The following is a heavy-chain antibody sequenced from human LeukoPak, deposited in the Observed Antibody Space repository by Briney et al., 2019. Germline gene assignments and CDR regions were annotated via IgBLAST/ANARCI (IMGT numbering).Heavy chain of an antibody. J-gene: IGHJ3*01. V-gene: IGHV3-33*01. CDR3: SRHPQTGDTFDL. CDR1: GFTFGNYG. D-gene: IGHD7-27*01. CDR2: IWHDGSNK. Sequence: PGGSLRLSCAASGFTFGNYGLHWVRQAPGKGLEWVAVIWHDGSNKFYADSVKGRFTISRDNSKNTLYLQMKSLRAEDTAVYYCSRHPQTGDTFDLWGQGTMVTVSS.